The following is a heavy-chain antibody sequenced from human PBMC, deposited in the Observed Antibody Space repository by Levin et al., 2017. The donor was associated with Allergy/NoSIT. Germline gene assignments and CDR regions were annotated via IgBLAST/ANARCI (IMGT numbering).Heavy chain of an antibody. V-gene: IGHV1-69*06. J-gene: IGHJ6*02. D-gene: IGHD6-13*01. CDR3: ARGAYSSNPARYYGMDV. Sequence: ASVKVSCKASGGTFSSYAISWVRQAPGQGLEWMGGIIPIFGTANYAQKFQGRVTITADKSTSTAYMELSSLRSEDTAVYYCARGAYSSNPARYYGMDVWGQGTTVTVSS. CDR1: GGTFSSYA. CDR2: IIPIFGTA.